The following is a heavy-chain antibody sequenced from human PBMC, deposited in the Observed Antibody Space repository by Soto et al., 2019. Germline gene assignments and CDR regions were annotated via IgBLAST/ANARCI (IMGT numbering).Heavy chain of an antibody. D-gene: IGHD6-19*01. CDR3: ARHVNGVGVAGRAKDAFDI. J-gene: IGHJ3*02. CDR1: GGSISSSSYY. CDR2: IYSSGST. V-gene: IGHV4-39*01. Sequence: QLQLQESGPGLVKPSETLSLTCTVSGGSISSSSYYWGWIRQPPGKGLEWIGSIYSSGSTYYNPSLKSRVTISLDTSKNQFSLKLSSVTAADTAVYYCARHVNGVGVAGRAKDAFDIWGQGTMVTVSS.